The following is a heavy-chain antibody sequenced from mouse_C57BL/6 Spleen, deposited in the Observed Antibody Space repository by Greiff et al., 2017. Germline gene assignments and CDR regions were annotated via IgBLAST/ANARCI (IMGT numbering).Heavy chain of an antibody. CDR1: GYTFTSYW. J-gene: IGHJ4*01. CDR2: IYPGNSDT. CDR3: TDGFNWDDAMDY. Sequence: EVKLVESGTVLARPGASVKMSCKTSGYTFTSYWMHWVKQRPGQGLEWIGAIYPGNSDTSYNQKFKGKAKLTVVKSASTAYMGLSSLTNEDSAVYYGTDGFNWDDAMDYWGQGTSVTVSS. V-gene: IGHV1-5*01. D-gene: IGHD4-1*01.